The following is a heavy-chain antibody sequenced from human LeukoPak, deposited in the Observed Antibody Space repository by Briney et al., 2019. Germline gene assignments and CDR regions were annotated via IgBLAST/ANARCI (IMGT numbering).Heavy chain of an antibody. CDR2: IIPIFGTA. D-gene: IGHD2-2*02. Sequence: GGSLRLSCAASGFTFSSYAISWVRQAPGQGLEWMGGIIPIFGTANLAQKFQGRVTLTTDESTSTAYMELSSLRSEDTAVYYCARRGEGKFCSSTTCYTAGYFDFWGQGTPVTVSS. CDR3: ARRGEGKFCSSTTCYTAGYFDF. CDR1: GFTFSSYA. V-gene: IGHV1-69*05. J-gene: IGHJ4*02.